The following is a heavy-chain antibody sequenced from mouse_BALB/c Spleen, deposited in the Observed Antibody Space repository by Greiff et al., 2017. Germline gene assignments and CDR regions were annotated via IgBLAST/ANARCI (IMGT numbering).Heavy chain of an antibody. V-gene: IGHV3-8*02. J-gene: IGHJ3*01. Sequence: EVMLVESGPSLVKPSQTLSLTCSVTGDSITSGYWNWIRKFPGNKLEYMGYISYSGSTYYNPSLKSRISITRDTSKNQYYLQLNSVTTEDTATYYCARKGGYDYPFAYWGQGTLVTVSA. CDR1: GDSITSGY. CDR2: ISYSGST. D-gene: IGHD2-4*01. CDR3: ARKGGYDYPFAY.